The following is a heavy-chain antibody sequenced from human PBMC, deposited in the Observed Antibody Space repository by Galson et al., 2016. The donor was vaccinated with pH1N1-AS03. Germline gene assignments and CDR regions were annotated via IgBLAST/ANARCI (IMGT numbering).Heavy chain of an antibody. CDR1: GFSLRTGGMR. V-gene: IGHV2-70*04. CDR3: ARTLNYNTGLGV. CDR2: IDWDDGT. Sequence: PALVKPTQTLTLTCTVSGFSLRTGGMRMSWIRQPPGKALEWLGRIDWDDGTFYSTSLKTRLTISKDTSKNQVVLTMTNMDPLDTGTYYCARTLNYNTGLGVWGPGATVTVSS. J-gene: IGHJ6*02. D-gene: IGHD5-24*01.